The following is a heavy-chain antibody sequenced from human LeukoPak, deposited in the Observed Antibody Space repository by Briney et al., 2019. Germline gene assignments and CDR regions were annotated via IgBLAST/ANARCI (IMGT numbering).Heavy chain of an antibody. V-gene: IGHV4-59*01. Sequence: PSETLSLTCTVSGGSISSYYWSWIRQPPGKGLEWIGYIYYSGSTNYNPSLKSRVTISVDTSKNQFSLKLSSVTAADTAVYYCARVGRRASPGAFDYWGQGTPVTVSS. D-gene: IGHD1-26*01. CDR2: IYYSGST. CDR1: GGSISSYY. J-gene: IGHJ4*02. CDR3: ARVGRRASPGAFDY.